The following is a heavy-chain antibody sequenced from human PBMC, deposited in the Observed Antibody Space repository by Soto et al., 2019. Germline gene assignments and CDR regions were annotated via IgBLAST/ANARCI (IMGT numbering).Heavy chain of an antibody. J-gene: IGHJ6*02. CDR3: ARDSSFPDSSGYNYYYYGMDV. Sequence: GGSLRLSCAASGFTVSSNYMSWVRQAPGKGLEWVSVIYSGGSTYYADSVKGRFTISRDNSKNTLYLQMNSLRAEDTAVYYCARDSSFPDSSGYNYYYYGMDVWGQGTTVTVSS. V-gene: IGHV3-66*01. D-gene: IGHD3-22*01. CDR2: IYSGGST. CDR1: GFTVSSNY.